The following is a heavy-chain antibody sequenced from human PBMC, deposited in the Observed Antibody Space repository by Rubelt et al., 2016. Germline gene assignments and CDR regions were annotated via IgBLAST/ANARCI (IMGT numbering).Heavy chain of an antibody. CDR1: GYTLTSYA. Sequence: QVQLVQSGSELKKPGASVKVSCKASGYTLTSYAMNWVRQAPGHGLEWMGWINTNTGNPTYAQGFHGPFVLPLEPAVSKAYLKSRVLRARDAAVSAAARVVAASEDYNWFDHWGQGTLVTIS. CDR3: ARVVAASEDYNWFDH. D-gene: IGHD6-6*01. V-gene: IGHV7-4-1*01. CDR2: INTNTGNP. J-gene: IGHJ5*02.